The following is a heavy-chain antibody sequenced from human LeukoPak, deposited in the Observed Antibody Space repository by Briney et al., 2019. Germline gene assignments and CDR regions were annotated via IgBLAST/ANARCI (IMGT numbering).Heavy chain of an antibody. J-gene: IGHJ4*02. D-gene: IGHD3-9*01. CDR2: IRYDGSNT. V-gene: IGHV3-30*02. Sequence: GGSLRLSCAASGFSFSDYDIHWVRLAPSKGLEWVTFIRYDGSNTYAESVKGRFTISRDNSKNTVYLQMNSLPIEDTAIYYCASTQNRYYDILTGYYHSIFDYWGQGTLVTVSS. CDR1: GFSFSDYD. CDR3: ASTQNRYYDILTGYYHSIFDY.